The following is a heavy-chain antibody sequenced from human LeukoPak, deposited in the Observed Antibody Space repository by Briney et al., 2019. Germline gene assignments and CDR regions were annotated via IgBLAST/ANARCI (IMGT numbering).Heavy chain of an antibody. D-gene: IGHD5-12*01. Sequence: PSQTLSLTCTVSGGSISSGSYYWSWIRQPAGKGLEWIGRIYTSGSTNYNPSLKSRVTISVDTSKNQFSLKLSSVTAADTAVYYCARRGDYYLDYWGQGTLVTVSS. CDR2: IYTSGST. CDR1: GGSISSGSYY. V-gene: IGHV4-61*02. CDR3: ARRGDYYLDY. J-gene: IGHJ4*02.